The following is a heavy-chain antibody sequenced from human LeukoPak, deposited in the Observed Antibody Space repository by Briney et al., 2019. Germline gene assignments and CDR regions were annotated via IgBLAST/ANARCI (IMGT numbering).Heavy chain of an antibody. Sequence: GGSLRLSCAASGFTFSNAWMTWVRQAPGKGLEWVGRIKSNSDGGTADYAAPVKGRFTISRDDSKNTLYLQMNSLKTEDTAVYYFPTYSGLGTWFAPGGKGTLVTVSS. CDR1: GFTFSNAW. D-gene: IGHD1-7*01. CDR3: PTYSGLGTWFAP. V-gene: IGHV3-15*01. J-gene: IGHJ5*02. CDR2: IKSNSDGGTA.